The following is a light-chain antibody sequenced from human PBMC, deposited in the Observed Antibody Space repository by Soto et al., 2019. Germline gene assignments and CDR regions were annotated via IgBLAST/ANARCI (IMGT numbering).Light chain of an antibody. CDR1: QSVLYSSNNKKY. V-gene: IGKV4-1*01. Sequence: DIVMTQSPASLAVSLCERATINCKSSQSVLYSSNNKKYLAWYQQKPVQPPKLLIYRASTRESGVPERFSGSGSGTAFTLPISSLQAADVAAYYCQQYYSNPWTFGQGTKVDIK. J-gene: IGKJ1*01. CDR3: QQYYSNPWT. CDR2: RAS.